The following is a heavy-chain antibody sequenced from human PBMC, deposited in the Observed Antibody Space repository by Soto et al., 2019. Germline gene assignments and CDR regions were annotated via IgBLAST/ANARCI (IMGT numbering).Heavy chain of an antibody. J-gene: IGHJ5*02. CDR1: GYTFSNYW. Sequence: PGVSQKLSCQGSGYTFSNYWISWVLQLPGEGLEWMGVIHPSHSRSHYNPSFQRQVTISADKSISTAYLQWNTLRTSDTVKYFCARLPTGVHNWFDPWGQGTRVTVYS. CDR3: ARLPTGVHNWFDP. D-gene: IGHD3-10*01. CDR2: IHPSHSRS. V-gene: IGHV5-51*01.